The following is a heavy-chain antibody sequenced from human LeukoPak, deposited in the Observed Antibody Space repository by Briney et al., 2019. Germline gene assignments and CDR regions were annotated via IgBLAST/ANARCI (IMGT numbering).Heavy chain of an antibody. J-gene: IGHJ4*02. CDR1: GYTFTGYY. D-gene: IGHD5-18*01. CDR2: INPSSGGT. CDR3: ARGIGYSYGVDY. V-gene: IGHV1-2*02. Sequence: ASVKVSCKASGYTFTGYYMRWVRQAPGQGLEWMGWINPSSGGTNYAQKFQGRVTMTRDTSISTAYMELSRLRSDDTAVYYCARGIGYSYGVDYWGQGTLVTVSS.